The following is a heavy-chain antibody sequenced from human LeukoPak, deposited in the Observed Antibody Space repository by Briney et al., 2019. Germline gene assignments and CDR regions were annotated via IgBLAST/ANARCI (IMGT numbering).Heavy chain of an antibody. Sequence: GRSLRLSCAASGFTFSSYGMHWVRQAPGKGLEWVAVIWYDGSNKYYADSVKGRFTISRDNSKNTLYLQMNSLRAEDTAVYYCARERQWLVYGMDVRGQGTTVTVSS. CDR3: ARERQWLVYGMDV. D-gene: IGHD6-19*01. J-gene: IGHJ6*02. CDR1: GFTFSSYG. CDR2: IWYDGSNK. V-gene: IGHV3-33*01.